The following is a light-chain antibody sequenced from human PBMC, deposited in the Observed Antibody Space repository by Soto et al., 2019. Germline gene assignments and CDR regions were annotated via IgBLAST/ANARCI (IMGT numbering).Light chain of an antibody. CDR3: QQYGSSPPIT. CDR2: GAS. Sequence: EIVLTQSPATLSSFRGDRFTLSCRASQYINTNLAWYQQKPGQAPRLLIYGASSRATGIPDRFSGSGSGTDFTLTISRLEPEDFAVYYCQQYGSSPPITFGQGTRLEIK. V-gene: IGKV3-20*01. CDR1: QYINTN. J-gene: IGKJ5*01.